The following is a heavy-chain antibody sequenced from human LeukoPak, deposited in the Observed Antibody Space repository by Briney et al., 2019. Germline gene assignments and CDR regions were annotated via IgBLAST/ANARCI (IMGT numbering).Heavy chain of an antibody. CDR2: ISYDGSNK. D-gene: IGHD3-9*01. V-gene: IGHV3-30*18. CDR3: AKDILRYFDWLSPDY. Sequence: GGSLRLSCAASGFTFSSYGMHWVRQAPGKGLEWVAAISYDGSNKYYADSVKGRFTISRDNSKNTLYLQMNSLRAEDTAVYYCAKDILRYFDWLSPDYWGQGTLVTVSS. CDR1: GFTFSSYG. J-gene: IGHJ4*02.